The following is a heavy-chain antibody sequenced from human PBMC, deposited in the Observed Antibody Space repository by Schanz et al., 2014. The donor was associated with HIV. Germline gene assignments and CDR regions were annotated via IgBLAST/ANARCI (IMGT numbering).Heavy chain of an antibody. CDR3: ARDSSDYYRAFDI. J-gene: IGHJ3*02. CDR2: IYHSGTT. Sequence: QLQLQESGSGLVKPSQTLSLTCIISGGSINSDGHSWNWIRQSPGKGLEWIGYIYHSGTTSYNPSLKSPVTISVNRSRNQFSLRIYSVTAADTAMYYCARDSSDYYRAFDIWGQGTMVTVSS. CDR1: GGSINSDGHS. V-gene: IGHV4-30-2*06. D-gene: IGHD3-22*01.